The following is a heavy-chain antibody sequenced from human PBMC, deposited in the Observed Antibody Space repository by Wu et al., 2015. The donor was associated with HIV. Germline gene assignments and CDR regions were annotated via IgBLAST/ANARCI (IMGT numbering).Heavy chain of an antibody. CDR2: IIPIFGTA. CDR1: GGTFSSYA. V-gene: IGHV1-69*01. D-gene: IGHD2-2*01. J-gene: IGHJ6*03. Sequence: QVQLVQSGAEVKKPGSSVKVSCKASGGTFSSYAISWVRQAPGQGLEWMGGIIPIFGTANYAQKFQGRVTITADESTSTAYMELSSLRSEDTAMYYCARDSLTRPGHPDIVVVPAHYYMDVWGKGTTVTVSS. CDR3: ARDSLTRPGHPDIVVVPAHYYMDV.